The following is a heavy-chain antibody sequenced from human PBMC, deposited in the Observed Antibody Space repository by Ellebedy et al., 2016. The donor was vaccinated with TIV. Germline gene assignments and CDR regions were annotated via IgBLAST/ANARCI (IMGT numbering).Heavy chain of an antibody. J-gene: IGHJ4*02. CDR1: GYSFTTYW. Sequence: GESLKISCKGSGYSFTTYWIGWVRQMPGIGLQWMGIIYPGDSETITRYSPSFQGHVTISVDNSINTAYLQWSSLKASDTAMYYCARQRERPFDFWGQGTLVTVSS. CDR3: ARQRERPFDF. D-gene: IGHD1-1*01. CDR2: IYPGDSETIT. V-gene: IGHV5-51*01.